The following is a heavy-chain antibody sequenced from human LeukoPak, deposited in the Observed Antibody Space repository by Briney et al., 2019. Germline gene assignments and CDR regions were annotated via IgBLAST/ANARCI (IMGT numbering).Heavy chain of an antibody. CDR1: GYTFTSYA. D-gene: IGHD2-2*01. CDR3: ARDRRYCSSTSCLYNWFDP. Sequence: ASVKVSCKASGYTFTSYAMHWVRQAPGQRLEWMGWIYAGNGNTKYSQKFQGRVTITRDTSASTAYMELSSLRSEDTAVYYCARDRRYCSSTSCLYNWFDPWGQGTLVTVSS. V-gene: IGHV1-3*01. CDR2: IYAGNGNT. J-gene: IGHJ5*02.